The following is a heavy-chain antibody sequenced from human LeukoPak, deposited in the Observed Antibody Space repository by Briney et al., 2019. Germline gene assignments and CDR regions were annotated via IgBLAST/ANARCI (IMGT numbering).Heavy chain of an antibody. CDR2: IYHSGST. D-gene: IGHD2-2*01. CDR3: ARISMGYCSSTSCFQHSGY. CDR1: GGSISSGGYY. V-gene: IGHV4-30-2*01. Sequence: SETLSLTCTVSGGSISSGGYYWSWIRQPPGKGLEWIGYIYHSGSTYYNPSLKSRVTISVDRSKNQFSLKLSSVTAADTAVYYCARISMGYCSSTSCFQHSGYWGQGTLVTVSS. J-gene: IGHJ4*02.